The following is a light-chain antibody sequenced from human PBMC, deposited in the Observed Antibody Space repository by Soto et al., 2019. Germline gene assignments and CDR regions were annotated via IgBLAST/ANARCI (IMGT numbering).Light chain of an antibody. V-gene: IGKV1-6*01. CDR1: QGIRND. CDR3: LQDYNYPWT. J-gene: IGKJ1*01. Sequence: AIQMTQSRASLSASVGDRVTITCRAIQGIRNDLGWYQQKPGRAPKLLIYAASSLQSGVPSRFSGSGSGTDLTLTISSLQPEDFATYYCLQDYNYPWTFGQGTKVEIK. CDR2: AAS.